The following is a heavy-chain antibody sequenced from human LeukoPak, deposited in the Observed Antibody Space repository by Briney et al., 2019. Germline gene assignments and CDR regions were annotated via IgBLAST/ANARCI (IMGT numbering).Heavy chain of an antibody. CDR3: ARDEYYYDSSGYYATYYFDY. V-gene: IGHV3-48*02. Sequence: GGSLRLSCAASGFTFSSYSMNWVRQAPGKGLEWVSYISSSSSTIYYADSVKGRFTISRDNAKNSLYLQMNSLRDEDTAVYYCARDEYYYDSSGYYATYYFDYWGQGTLVTVSS. CDR1: GFTFSSYS. J-gene: IGHJ4*02. CDR2: ISSSSSTI. D-gene: IGHD3-22*01.